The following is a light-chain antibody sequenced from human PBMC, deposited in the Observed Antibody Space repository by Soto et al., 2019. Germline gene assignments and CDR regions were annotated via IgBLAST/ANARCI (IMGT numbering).Light chain of an antibody. CDR3: NQSSSTPLT. CDR1: QSISSY. V-gene: IGKV1-39*01. CDR2: AAS. Sequence: DIQMTQSPSSLSASVGDRVTITCRASQSISSYLNWYQQKPGKAPKLLIYAASSLQSGVPSRFSGCRSPTGFPLTIPSLHPADSATYKSNQSSSTPLTPGQPTPRNIK. J-gene: IGKJ5*01.